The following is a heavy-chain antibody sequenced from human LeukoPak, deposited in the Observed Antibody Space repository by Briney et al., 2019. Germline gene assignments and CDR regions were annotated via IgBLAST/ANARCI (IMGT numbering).Heavy chain of an antibody. CDR2: MYNSGTT. CDR1: GGSISIYY. J-gene: IGHJ4*02. D-gene: IGHD1-26*01. CDR3: TRDRELGF. Sequence: SETLSLTCTVSGGSISIYYWNWFRQPPGKGLEWIGSMYNSGTTDYNPSLKSRVTISGDTSKNQFSLKLSSVTAADTAVYYCTRDRELGFWGQGTLVTVSS. V-gene: IGHV4-59*01.